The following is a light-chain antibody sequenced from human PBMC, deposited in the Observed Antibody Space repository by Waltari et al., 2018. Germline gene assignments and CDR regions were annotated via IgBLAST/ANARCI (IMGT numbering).Light chain of an antibody. J-gene: IGKJ1*01. CDR1: QSVSSSY. V-gene: IGKV3-20*01. Sequence: EIVLTQSPGTLSLSPGERATLSCRASQSVSSSYLAWYQQKPGQAPRLLIYGASSRAPGIPDRFSGSGSGTEFTLTISRLEPEDSAVYYCQQYGTSPPWTCGQGTKVEIK. CDR3: QQYGTSPPWT. CDR2: GAS.